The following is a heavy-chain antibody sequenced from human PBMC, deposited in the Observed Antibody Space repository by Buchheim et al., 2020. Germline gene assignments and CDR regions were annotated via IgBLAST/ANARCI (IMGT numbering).Heavy chain of an antibody. CDR2: INHSGST. V-gene: IGHV4-34*01. CDR3: ERRRPYYCGTGSDDYSGYDMDV. Sequence: QVQLQQWGAGLLKPSETLSLTCAVYGGSFSGYYWSWIRQPPGKGLEWSGEINHSGSTNYTPSLKSRVTISVDTSKHQFSLKLNTMTAADTNVYCCERRRPYYCGTGSDDYSGYDMDVWGQGTT. CDR1: GGSFSGYY. D-gene: IGHD3-10*01. J-gene: IGHJ6*02.